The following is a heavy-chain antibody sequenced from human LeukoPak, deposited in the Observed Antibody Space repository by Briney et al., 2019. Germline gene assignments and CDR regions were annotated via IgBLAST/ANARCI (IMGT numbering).Heavy chain of an antibody. CDR2: IYDSGST. V-gene: IGHV4-59*01. J-gene: IGHJ6*02. D-gene: IGHD5-12*01. Sequence: SQTLSLTCTVSGGSISSYYWSWIRQPPGKGLEWIGYIYDSGSTNYNPSLKSRVTISVDTSKNQFSLKLSSVTAADTAVYYCARGGSGYDSFYYYGMDVWGQGTTVTVSS. CDR1: GGSISSYY. CDR3: ARGGSGYDSFYYYGMDV.